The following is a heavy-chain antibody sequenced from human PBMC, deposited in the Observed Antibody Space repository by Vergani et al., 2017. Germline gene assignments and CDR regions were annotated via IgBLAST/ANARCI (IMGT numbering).Heavy chain of an antibody. Sequence: QVQLVQSGAEVKKPGASVKVSCKASGYTFTSYYMHWVRQAPGQGLEWMGIINPSGGSTSYAQKFQGRVTMTRDTSTSTVYMELSSLRSEDTAVYYCARPSYGSEYDSYYGLDVWGQGTTVFVSS. CDR3: ARPSYGSEYDSYYGLDV. CDR2: INPSGGST. J-gene: IGHJ6*02. CDR1: GYTFTSYY. V-gene: IGHV1-46*01. D-gene: IGHD3-10*01.